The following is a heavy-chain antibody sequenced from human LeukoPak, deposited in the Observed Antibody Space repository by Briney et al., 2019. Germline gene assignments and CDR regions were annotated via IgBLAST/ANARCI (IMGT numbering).Heavy chain of an antibody. D-gene: IGHD3-10*01. J-gene: IGHJ5*02. V-gene: IGHV3-74*01. Sequence: GGSLRLSCAASGFTFSSYWMHWVRQAPGKGLVWVSRINSDGSSTSYADSVKGRFTISRDNAKNSLYLQMNSLRAEDTAVYFCARDASPAAYNGNWFDPWGQGTLVTVSS. CDR1: GFTFSSYW. CDR2: INSDGSST. CDR3: ARDASPAAYNGNWFDP.